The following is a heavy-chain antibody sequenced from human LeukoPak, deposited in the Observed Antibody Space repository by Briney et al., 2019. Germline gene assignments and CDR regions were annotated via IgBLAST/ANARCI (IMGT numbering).Heavy chain of an antibody. CDR2: IRHDGSYQ. Sequence: PGGSLRLSCAASRFTFSSYGMHWVRQTPGKGLEWMAFIRHDGSYQQYADSVKGRFTVSRDNSKDTVYLQMNRLRTEDTAVYYCAKNRDSSDYPRDFDYWGQGTLVTVSS. CDR1: RFTFSSYG. V-gene: IGHV3-30*02. J-gene: IGHJ4*02. D-gene: IGHD3-22*01. CDR3: AKNRDSSDYPRDFDY.